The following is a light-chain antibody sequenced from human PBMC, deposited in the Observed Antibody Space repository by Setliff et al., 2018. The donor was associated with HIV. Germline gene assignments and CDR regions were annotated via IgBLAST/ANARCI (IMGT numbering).Light chain of an antibody. V-gene: IGLV1-44*01. CDR3: QSYDSSLFVV. J-gene: IGLJ2*01. CDR1: SSNIGSHT. CDR2: RDD. Sequence: QSVLTQPPSASGTPGQRVAISCSGTSSNIGSHTVNWYQQLPGRAPKLLIYRDDRRPSGVPDRFSGSKSDTSASLAITGLQAEDEADYYCQSYDSSLFVVFGGGTKVTVL.